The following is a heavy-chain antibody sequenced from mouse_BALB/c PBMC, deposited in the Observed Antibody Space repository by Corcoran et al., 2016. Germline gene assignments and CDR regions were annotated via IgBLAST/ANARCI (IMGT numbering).Heavy chain of an antibody. J-gene: IGHJ1*01. CDR1: GFNIKDTY. V-gene: IGHV14-3*02. CDR2: IDPANGNT. Sequence: EVQLQQSGAELVKPGASVKLSCTASGFNIKDTYMHWVKQRPEQGLEWIGRIDPANGNTKYDPKFQGKATITADTSSNTAYLHLSSLTSEDTAVYYCARWDWYFYVWGAGTTVTVSS. CDR3: ARWDWYFYV.